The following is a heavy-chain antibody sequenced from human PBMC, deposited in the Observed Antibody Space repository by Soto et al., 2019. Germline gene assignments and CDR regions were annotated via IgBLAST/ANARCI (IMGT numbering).Heavy chain of an antibody. CDR3: ARDNTGGPSGSYYFDY. Sequence: ASVKVSCKASGYTFTSYGISWVRQAPGQGLEWMGWISAYNGNTNYAQKLQGRVTMTTDTSTSTAYMELRSLRSDDTAVYYCARDNTGGPSGSYYFDYWGQGTLVTVSS. J-gene: IGHJ4*01. V-gene: IGHV1-18*01. D-gene: IGHD1-26*01. CDR2: ISAYNGNT. CDR1: GYTFTSYG.